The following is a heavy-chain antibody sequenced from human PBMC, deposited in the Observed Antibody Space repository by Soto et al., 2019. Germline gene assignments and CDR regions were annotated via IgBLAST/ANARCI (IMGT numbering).Heavy chain of an antibody. CDR2: IIPVLGVE. D-gene: IGHD2-15*01. CDR3: ANSRIPGSASPSSYSMDG. Sequence: SVTVSCKASGGSLSSYIVSWVRQAPGQGLEWMGRIIPVLGVEYYAQKLQGRVTITADKSTSTAYMALSSLRSEDTAVYYCANSRIPGSASPSSYSMDGWGLGSTVTVSS. J-gene: IGHJ6*01. CDR1: GGSLSSYI. V-gene: IGHV1-69*02.